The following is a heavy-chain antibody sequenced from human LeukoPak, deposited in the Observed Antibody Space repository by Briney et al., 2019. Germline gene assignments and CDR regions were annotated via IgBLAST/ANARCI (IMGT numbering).Heavy chain of an antibody. CDR3: TRAAYYDFWSGYYF. V-gene: IGHV3-49*04. CDR1: GLTFGDYA. J-gene: IGHJ4*02. D-gene: IGHD3-3*01. CDR2: IRSKAYGGTT. Sequence: GGSLRLSCTASGLTFGDYAMSWVRQAPGKGLEWVGFIRSKAYGGTTEHAASVKGRFTISRDDSKSIAYLQMNSLKTEDTAVYYCTRAAYYDFWSGYYFWGQGTLVTVSS.